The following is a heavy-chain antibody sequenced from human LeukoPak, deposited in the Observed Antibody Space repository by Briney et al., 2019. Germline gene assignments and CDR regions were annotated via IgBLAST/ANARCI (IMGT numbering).Heavy chain of an antibody. V-gene: IGHV3-30*03. CDR1: GFTFSSYG. CDR3: ATPTLDANYYYGMDV. D-gene: IGHD1-1*01. J-gene: IGHJ6*02. Sequence: PGRSLRLFCAASGFTFSSYGMHWVRQAPGKGLEWVAVISYDGSNKYYADSVKGRFTISRDNSKNTLYLQMNSLRAEDTAVYYCATPTLDANYYYGMDVWGQGTTVTVSS. CDR2: ISYDGSNK.